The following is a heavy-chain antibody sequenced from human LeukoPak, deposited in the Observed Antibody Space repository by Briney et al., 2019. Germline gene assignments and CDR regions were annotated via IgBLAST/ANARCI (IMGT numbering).Heavy chain of an antibody. CDR1: GASITIPDYY. V-gene: IGHV4-39*01. CDR3: GTREHQVQRAPGDY. Sequence: SETLSLTCAVSGASITIPDYYWGWIRLPPGKGLEWIGTISHTGTTYYNPSLQSRVSISVDKSRNQFSLKLSSVTAADTAVYYCGTREHQVQRAPGDYWGQGTQVTVSS. J-gene: IGHJ4*02. CDR2: ISHTGTT. D-gene: IGHD1-26*01.